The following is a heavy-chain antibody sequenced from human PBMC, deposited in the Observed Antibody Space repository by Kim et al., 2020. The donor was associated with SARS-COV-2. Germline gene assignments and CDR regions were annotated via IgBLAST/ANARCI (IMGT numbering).Heavy chain of an antibody. Sequence: DYAVYVKSRITINPGTSKNHFSLHLNTFTPEDTAVYYCARSWRSYYFDYWGQGTLVTVSS. J-gene: IGHJ4*02. V-gene: IGHV6-1*01. CDR3: ARSWRSYYFDY. D-gene: IGHD6-13*01.